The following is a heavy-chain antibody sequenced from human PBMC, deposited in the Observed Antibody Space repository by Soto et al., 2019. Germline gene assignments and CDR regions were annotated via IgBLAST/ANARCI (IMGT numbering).Heavy chain of an antibody. CDR3: ARQIQGYSYGYVDY. CDR1: GGSISSSSYY. Sequence: QLQLQESGPGLVKPSETLSLTCTVSGGSISSSSYYWGWIRQPPGKGLEWIGSIYYSGSTYYNPSLKSRVTISVETSKNQFSLKLSSVTAADTAVYYCARQIQGYSYGYVDYWGQGTLVTVSS. J-gene: IGHJ4*02. V-gene: IGHV4-39*01. D-gene: IGHD5-18*01. CDR2: IYYSGST.